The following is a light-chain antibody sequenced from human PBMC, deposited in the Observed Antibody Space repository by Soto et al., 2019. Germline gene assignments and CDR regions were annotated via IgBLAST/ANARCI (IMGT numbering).Light chain of an antibody. CDR2: DAS. CDR3: HQYGRSASSIT. J-gene: IGKJ3*01. Sequence: IVLTQSPGTLSPSPGDRATLSCRASQSVRSGHLAWYQQKPGQAPRLVIYDASTRATGIPDRFSGGGSGTDFTLTISRVEPEDFAVYYCHQYGRSASSITFGPGTKVEIK. V-gene: IGKV3-20*01. CDR1: QSVRSGH.